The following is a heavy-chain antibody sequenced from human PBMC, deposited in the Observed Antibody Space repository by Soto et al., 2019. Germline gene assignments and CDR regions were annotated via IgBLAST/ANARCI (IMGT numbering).Heavy chain of an antibody. D-gene: IGHD6-19*01. CDR1: GGSISSGGYY. CDR2: IYYSGST. V-gene: IGHV4-31*03. CDR3: SADQGAVAGTEDD. Sequence: SETLSLTCTVSGGSISSGGYYWSWIRQHPGKGLEWIGYIYYSGSTYYNPSLKSRVTISMDTSKNQFSLKLSSVTAADTAVYYCSADQGAVAGTEDDWGQGTLVTVSS. J-gene: IGHJ4*01.